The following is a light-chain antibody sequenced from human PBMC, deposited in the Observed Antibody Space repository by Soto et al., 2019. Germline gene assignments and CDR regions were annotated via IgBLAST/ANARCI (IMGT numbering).Light chain of an antibody. CDR1: QSVSGTY. CDR2: DVS. J-gene: IGKJ5*01. Sequence: IVLTQSPGTLSLSPGERATLSCRASQSVSGTYLAWYQQKPGQAPRLLIYDVSSRATGIPDRFSGSGSGADFTLTISRLEPEDFAVYYRQQYGTSPLTFGQGTRLEIK. CDR3: QQYGTSPLT. V-gene: IGKV3-20*01.